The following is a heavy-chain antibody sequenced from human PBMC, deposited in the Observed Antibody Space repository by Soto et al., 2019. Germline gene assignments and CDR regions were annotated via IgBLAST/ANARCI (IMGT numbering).Heavy chain of an antibody. D-gene: IGHD1-1*01. Sequence: PSQTLSLTCAISGDSVSTSGAAWNWIRQSPSRGLEWLGRTYYRSKWYHEYAGSLKGRVTINPDTSKNHFSLQVNSVTPEDTAVYYCTRVTTSVRGMDVWGQGTTVTVSS. V-gene: IGHV6-1*01. J-gene: IGHJ6*02. CDR1: GDSVSTSGAA. CDR3: TRVTTSVRGMDV. CDR2: TYYRSKWYH.